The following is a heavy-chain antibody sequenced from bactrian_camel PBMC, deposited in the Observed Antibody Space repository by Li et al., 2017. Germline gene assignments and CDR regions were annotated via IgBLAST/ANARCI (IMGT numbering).Heavy chain of an antibody. V-gene: IGHV3S40*01. J-gene: IGHJ4*01. D-gene: IGHD6*01. Sequence: VQLVESGGGLVQPGGSLRLSCAASGFTFSSSDMTWVRQAPGKGLEWVSTINSGGGGTYYADVVKGRFAISRDNAKNTLYLQMNSLKPEDTALYYCATANGGSWYRDVWYWGQGTQVTVS. CDR3: ATANGGSWYRDVWY. CDR2: INSGGGGT. CDR1: GFTFSSSD.